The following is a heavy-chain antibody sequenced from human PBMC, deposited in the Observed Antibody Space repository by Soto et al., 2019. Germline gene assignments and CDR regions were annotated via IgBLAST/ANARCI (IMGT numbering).Heavy chain of an antibody. CDR1: CASISSYY. D-gene: IGHD6-13*01. Sequence: SETLSLTCTVSCASISSYYWSWIRQPPGKGLELIGYIYDSGSTHYNPSLKSRVTISVDTSKNQFSLKLSSVTAADTAVYYCARGYSSSSWFDPWGQGTLVTVSS. CDR2: IYDSGST. J-gene: IGHJ5*02. CDR3: ARGYSSSSWFDP. V-gene: IGHV4-59*01.